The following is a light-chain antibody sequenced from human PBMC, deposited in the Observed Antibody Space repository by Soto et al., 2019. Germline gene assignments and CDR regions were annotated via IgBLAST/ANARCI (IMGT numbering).Light chain of an antibody. CDR1: QIISSW. J-gene: IGKJ1*01. V-gene: IGKV1-5*03. CDR2: KAS. CDR3: QQYDSYSWT. Sequence: DFQLTQSPSSLSASVGDRFTITCRASQIISSWLAWYQQKPGKAPRLLIYKASNLEDGVPTRFSGSGSGTEFTLTISSLQPDDFATYYCQQYDSYSWTFGQGTKVDIK.